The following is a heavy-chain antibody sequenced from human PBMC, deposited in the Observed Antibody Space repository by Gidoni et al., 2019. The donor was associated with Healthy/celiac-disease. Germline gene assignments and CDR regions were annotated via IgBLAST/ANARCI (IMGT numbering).Heavy chain of an antibody. D-gene: IGHD6-13*01. CDR1: GGAISSGGYY. Sequence: QVQLQESGPGLVKPSQTLSLTCNVSGGAISSGGYYWSWVRQQTGKGLAWIAYIYYSGSTYYNPSLKSRVTISVDTSKNQFSLKLISVTAADTAVYYCARGAAAAGTLDPWGQVTLVTFSS. V-gene: IGHV4-31*03. CDR3: ARGAAAAGTLDP. CDR2: IYYSGST. J-gene: IGHJ5*02.